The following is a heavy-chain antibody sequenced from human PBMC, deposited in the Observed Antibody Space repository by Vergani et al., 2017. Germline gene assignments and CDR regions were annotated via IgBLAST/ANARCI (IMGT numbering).Heavy chain of an antibody. CDR2: VDPEDGET. CDR1: GYTFTDHY. Sequence: EVQLVQSGAEVKKPGATMKISCKVSGYTFTDHYMHWVKQAPGKGLEWMGLVDPEDGETIYAEKFKGRVTIAADTSTDTAHLELSSLRSEDTAVYYCAKVYHYDVSDYAPPYYFDYWGQGTLVTVSS. CDR3: AKVYHYDVSDYAPPYYFDY. V-gene: IGHV1-69-2*01. J-gene: IGHJ4*02. D-gene: IGHD3-22*01.